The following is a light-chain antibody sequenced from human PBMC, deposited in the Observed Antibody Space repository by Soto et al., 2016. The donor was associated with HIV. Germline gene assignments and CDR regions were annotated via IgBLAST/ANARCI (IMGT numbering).Light chain of an antibody. CDR2: DDN. CDR1: NIGSKS. V-gene: IGLV3-21*03. Sequence: SYELSQPPSVSVAPGKTATIACGGNNIGSKSVHWYQQKPGQAPVLVVYDDNDRPSGIPERFSGSNSGDTATLTINRVEAGDEADYYCQMWDTSSDHPVLFGGGTKPTVL. J-gene: IGLJ2*01. CDR3: QMWDTSSDHPVL.